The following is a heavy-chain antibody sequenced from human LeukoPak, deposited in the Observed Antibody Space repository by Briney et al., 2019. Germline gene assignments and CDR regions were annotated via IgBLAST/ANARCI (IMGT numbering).Heavy chain of an antibody. V-gene: IGHV3-23*01. Sequence: GGSLRLSCAASGFTFSSYAMSWVRQAPGKGLEWVSGLSGSGGSTYHADSVKGRFTISRDNSKNTLYLQMNSLRAEDTAVYYCANEYSSSPREWGQGTLVTVSS. D-gene: IGHD6-13*01. CDR2: LSGSGGST. CDR1: GFTFSSYA. J-gene: IGHJ4*02. CDR3: ANEYSSSPRE.